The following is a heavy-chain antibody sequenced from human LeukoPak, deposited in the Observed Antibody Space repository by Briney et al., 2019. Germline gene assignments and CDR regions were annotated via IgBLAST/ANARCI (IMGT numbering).Heavy chain of an antibody. J-gene: IGHJ3*02. V-gene: IGHV3-33*01. Sequence: GGSLRLSCAAPGFTFSSYGMHWVRQGPGKGLEWVAVIWYDGRNKFYADSLKGRFTISRDNSKNTLYLQMKSLRAEDTAVYYCARVNRGDAFDIWGQGTLVTVSS. CDR1: GFTFSSYG. CDR2: IWYDGRNK. D-gene: IGHD3-16*02. CDR3: ARVNRGDAFDI.